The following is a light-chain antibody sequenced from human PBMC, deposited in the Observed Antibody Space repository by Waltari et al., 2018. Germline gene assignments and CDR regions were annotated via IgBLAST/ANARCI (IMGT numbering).Light chain of an antibody. CDR3: QQYKRPPWT. CDR2: RSF. V-gene: IGKV1-5*03. CDR1: ESINSW. Sequence: DIQMTQSPSTLSASVGVRVTISCRATESINSWLAWYQQKPGKAPKLLISRSFNLESGVPSRFSGSGSGTEFILTISSLQPDDLATYHCQQYKRPPWTFGQGTKV. J-gene: IGKJ1*01.